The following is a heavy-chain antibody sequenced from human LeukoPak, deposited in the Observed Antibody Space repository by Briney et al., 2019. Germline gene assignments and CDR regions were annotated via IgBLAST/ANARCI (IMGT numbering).Heavy chain of an antibody. J-gene: IGHJ4*02. D-gene: IGHD2-15*01. V-gene: IGHV3-21*01. CDR2: ISGSSTYI. Sequence: GGSLRLSCAASGFTFSTYSMNRVRQAPGKGLEWVSSISGSSTYIYYADSVKGRFTISRDNAKNSLYLHMNSLRAEDTAVYYCARRYCSGGSCYCDYWGQGTLVTVSS. CDR3: ARRYCSGGSCYCDY. CDR1: GFTFSTYS.